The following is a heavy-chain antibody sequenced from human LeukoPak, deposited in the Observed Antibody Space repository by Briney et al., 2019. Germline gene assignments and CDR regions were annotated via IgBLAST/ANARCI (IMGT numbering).Heavy chain of an antibody. J-gene: IGHJ3*02. Sequence: GVSLRLSCAASGFTFRSYSMNWVPQAPGKGLEGVSSISSSSSYIYYADSVKGRFTISRDNDRNSLYLQMNSLRAEDTAVYYCAGARDAFGIWGQGTMVTVSS. CDR3: AGARDAFGI. CDR1: GFTFRSYS. V-gene: IGHV3-21*01. CDR2: ISSSSSYI.